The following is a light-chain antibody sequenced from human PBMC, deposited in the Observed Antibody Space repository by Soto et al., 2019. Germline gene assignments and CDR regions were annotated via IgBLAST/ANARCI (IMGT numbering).Light chain of an antibody. V-gene: IGKV1-39*01. CDR2: AAS. CDR3: QQSYNTPYT. Sequence: DIQVTQSPSSLSASVGDRVTITCRASQTIRMDLNWYQQKPGKAPNLLIYAASSLQSGVPSRFSGSGSGTDFTLNISSLQPEDFATYYCQQSYNTPYTFGQGTKLDIK. CDR1: QTIRMD. J-gene: IGKJ2*01.